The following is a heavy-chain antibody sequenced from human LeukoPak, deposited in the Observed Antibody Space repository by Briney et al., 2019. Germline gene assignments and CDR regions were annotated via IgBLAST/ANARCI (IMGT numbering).Heavy chain of an antibody. V-gene: IGHV3-23*01. J-gene: IGHJ6*03. CDR2: ISGSGGST. CDR3: TTDLMRTYPTYYYYMDV. Sequence: GGSLRLSCAASGFTFSSYAMSWVRQAPGKGLEWVSAISGSGGSTYYADSVKGRFTISRDNSKNTLYLQMNSLKTEDTAVYYCTTDLMRTYPTYYYYMDVWGKGTTVTVSS. CDR1: GFTFSSYA. D-gene: IGHD3-16*01.